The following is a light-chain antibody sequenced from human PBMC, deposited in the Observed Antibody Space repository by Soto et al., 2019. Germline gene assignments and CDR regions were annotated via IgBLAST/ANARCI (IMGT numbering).Light chain of an antibody. CDR3: QQYYRLAT. Sequence: DIQMTLSPSTLSASIGDRVTITCRASESIRSWVAWYQQKPGKAPKLLINKASELESGVPPRFSGSGSGTEFTLTISSLQPDDFATYYCQQYYRLATFGQGTKVDIK. CDR2: KAS. J-gene: IGKJ1*01. CDR1: ESIRSW. V-gene: IGKV1-5*03.